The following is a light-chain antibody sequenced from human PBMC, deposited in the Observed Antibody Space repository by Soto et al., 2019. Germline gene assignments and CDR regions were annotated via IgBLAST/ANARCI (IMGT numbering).Light chain of an antibody. V-gene: IGKV3-20*01. CDR1: QSVNNNY. Sequence: EIVLTQSPGTLSLSPGERATLSCRASQSVNNNYLAWYQQKPGQAPRLLIYGASSRATGIPDRFSGSGSGTDFTLTISRLEPEDFAVYYCQQYVDSWTFGQGTKVDIK. CDR3: QQYVDSWT. CDR2: GAS. J-gene: IGKJ1*01.